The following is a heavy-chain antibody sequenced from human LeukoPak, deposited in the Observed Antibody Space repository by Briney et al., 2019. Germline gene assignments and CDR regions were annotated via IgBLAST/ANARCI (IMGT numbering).Heavy chain of an antibody. V-gene: IGHV3-30*18. Sequence: GGSLRLSCAASGFTFSSYGMHWVRQAPGKGLEWVAVISYDGSNKYYADSVKGRFTISRDNSKNTLYLQMNSLRAEDTAVYYCAKGSDTAMSHYYCYYMDVWGKGTTVTVSS. CDR3: AKGSDTAMSHYYCYYMDV. CDR2: ISYDGSNK. J-gene: IGHJ6*03. CDR1: GFTFSSYG. D-gene: IGHD5-18*01.